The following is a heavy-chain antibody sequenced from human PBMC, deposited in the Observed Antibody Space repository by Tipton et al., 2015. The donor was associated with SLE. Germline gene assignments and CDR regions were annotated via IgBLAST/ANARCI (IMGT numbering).Heavy chain of an antibody. CDR2: IYHSGST. J-gene: IGHJ3*02. CDR1: GGSISSHY. D-gene: IGHD3-3*01. V-gene: IGHV4-59*08. Sequence: TLSLTCTVSGGSISSHYWSWIRQPPGKGLEWIGNIYHSGSTHYNPSLKSRVTISIDTSKNRFSLKLSSVTAADTAVYYCARRTIFGVVQNVFDIWGQGTMVTVSS. CDR3: ARRTIFGVVQNVFDI.